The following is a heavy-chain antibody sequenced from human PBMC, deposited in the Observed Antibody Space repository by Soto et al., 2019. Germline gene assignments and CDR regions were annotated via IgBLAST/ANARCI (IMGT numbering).Heavy chain of an antibody. CDR1: GGSISSSSYY. D-gene: IGHD6-19*01. CDR2: IYYSGST. CDR3: ARGQWLDRGVYFDY. Sequence: QLQLQESGPGLVKPSETLSLTCTVSGGSISSSSYYWGWIRQPPGKGLEWIGSIYYSGSTYYNPSLKSRVTISVDTSKNQFSLKLSSVTAADTAVYYCARGQWLDRGVYFDYWGQGTLVTVSS. V-gene: IGHV4-39*01. J-gene: IGHJ4*02.